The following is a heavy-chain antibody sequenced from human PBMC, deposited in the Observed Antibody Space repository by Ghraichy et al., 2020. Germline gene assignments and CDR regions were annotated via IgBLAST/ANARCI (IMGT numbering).Heavy chain of an antibody. CDR1: GFSLSTSGVG. CDR3: AHWEQQLGEHYFDY. D-gene: IGHD6-13*01. Sequence: SGPTLVKPTQTLTLTCTFSGFSLSTSGVGVGWIRQPPGKALEWLALIYWNDDKRYSPSLKSRLTITKDTSKNQVVLTMTNMDPVDTATYYCAHWEQQLGEHYFDYWGQGTLVTVSS. V-gene: IGHV2-5*01. CDR2: IYWNDDK. J-gene: IGHJ4*02.